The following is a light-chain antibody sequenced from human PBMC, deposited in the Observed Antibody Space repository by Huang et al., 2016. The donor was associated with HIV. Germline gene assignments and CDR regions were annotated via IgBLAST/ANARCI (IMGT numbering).Light chain of an antibody. CDR2: AES. CDR3: QHYDNLRT. V-gene: IGKV1-33*01. CDR1: QDISND. J-gene: IGKJ1*01. Sequence: DIQMTQSPSSLSASVGDRVTITCQASQDISNDLNWYQQKPGKAPKLLIYAESNLETGVSSRFSGSGSGTDFTFTISSLQPEDIATYYCQHYDNLRTFGQGTKVEIK.